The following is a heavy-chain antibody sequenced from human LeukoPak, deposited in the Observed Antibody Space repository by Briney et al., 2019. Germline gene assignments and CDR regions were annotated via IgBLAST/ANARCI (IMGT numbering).Heavy chain of an antibody. CDR2: IHNSGST. Sequence: PSETLSLTCTVSGGSVSSGSYYWSWIRQPPGKGLEWIGFIHNSGSTKYNPSLMSRVTISVDTSKNQFSLKLSSVTAADTAVYYCAKGYGSGSLYYYYYYGMDVWGQGTTVTVSS. V-gene: IGHV4-61*01. CDR1: GGSVSSGSYY. CDR3: AKGYGSGSLYYYYYYGMDV. D-gene: IGHD3-10*01. J-gene: IGHJ6*02.